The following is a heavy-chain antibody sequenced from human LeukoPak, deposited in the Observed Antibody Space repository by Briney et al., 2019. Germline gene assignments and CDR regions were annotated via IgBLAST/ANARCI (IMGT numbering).Heavy chain of an antibody. CDR1: GGSISSYY. J-gene: IGHJ1*01. V-gene: IGHV4-59*12. CDR2: IYYSGST. Sequence: SETLSLTCTVSGGSISSYYWSWIRQPPGKGLEWIGYIYYSGSTNYNPSLKSRVTISVDTSKNQFSLKLSSVTAADTAVYYCTRDHYYDSSGYTFRHWGQGTLVTVSS. D-gene: IGHD3-22*01. CDR3: TRDHYYDSSGYTFRH.